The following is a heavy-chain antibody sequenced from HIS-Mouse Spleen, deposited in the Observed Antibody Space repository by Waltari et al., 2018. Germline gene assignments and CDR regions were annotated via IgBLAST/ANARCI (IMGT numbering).Heavy chain of an antibody. CDR3: AKASSGWLDY. CDR1: GFTFSSYV. D-gene: IGHD6-19*01. Sequence: QVQLVESGGGVVQPGRSLRLSCAASGFTFSSYVMHWVRQGPGKGLEWVAVISYDGSNKYYADSVKGRFTISRDNSKNTLYLQMNSLRAEDTAVYYCAKASSGWLDYWGQGTLVTVSS. CDR2: ISYDGSNK. J-gene: IGHJ4*02. V-gene: IGHV3-30*18.